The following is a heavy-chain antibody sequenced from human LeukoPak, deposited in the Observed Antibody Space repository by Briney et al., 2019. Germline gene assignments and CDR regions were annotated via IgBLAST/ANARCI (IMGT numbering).Heavy chain of an antibody. CDR3: ARQTGSGLFILP. J-gene: IGHJ4*02. CDR2: IYYTGNT. CDR1: GVSISSSNSY. V-gene: IGHV4-39*01. D-gene: IGHD3/OR15-3a*01. Sequence: SETLSLTCTVSGVSISSSNSYWGWIRQPPGKGLEWIGSIYYTGNTYYNASLKSQVSISIDTSKNQFSLKLTSVTAADTSVYCCARQTGSGLFILPGGQGTLVTVSS.